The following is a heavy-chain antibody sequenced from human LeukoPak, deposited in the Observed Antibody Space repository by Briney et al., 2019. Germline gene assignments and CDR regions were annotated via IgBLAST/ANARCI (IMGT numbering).Heavy chain of an antibody. V-gene: IGHV3-74*01. CDR2: INSDGNSI. CDR3: ARGVIAATISYFDY. Sequence: PGGSLRLSCAASGFTFSSYWMHWVRQAPGKGLVWVSRINSDGNSIDYADSVKGRFTISRDNAKNTLYLQMNSLRAEDTAVYHCARGVIAATISYFDYWGQGALVTVSS. J-gene: IGHJ4*02. D-gene: IGHD5-12*01. CDR1: GFTFSSYW.